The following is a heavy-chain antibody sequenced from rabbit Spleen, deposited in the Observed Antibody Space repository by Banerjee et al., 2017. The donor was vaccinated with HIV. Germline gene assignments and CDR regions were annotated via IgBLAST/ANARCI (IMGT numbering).Heavy chain of an antibody. D-gene: IGHD4-1*01. Sequence: QEQLEESGGDLVKPGASLTLTCKASGLDLSSRYWICWVRQAPGKGLEWIACIDVAKYGTTYYTSWAKGRFTISKTSSTTVTLHMTSLTVADTATYFCARDAAGTWGADNLWGPGTLVTVS. CDR2: IDVAKYGTT. V-gene: IGHV1S45*01. J-gene: IGHJ6*01. CDR1: GLDLSSRYW. CDR3: ARDAAGTWGADNL.